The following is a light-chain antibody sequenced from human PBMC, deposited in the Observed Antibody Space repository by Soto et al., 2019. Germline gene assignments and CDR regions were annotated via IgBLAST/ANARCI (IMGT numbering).Light chain of an antibody. Sequence: QSVLTQPPSASGSPGQSVTISCTGTSSDVGGYSYVSWYQQHPGKAPKLMIYEVSQRPSGVSDRFSGSKSGNTASLTVSGLQTEDEADYYCSSYAGSNNLVFGGGTKVTVL. CDR1: SSDVGGYSY. CDR2: EVS. J-gene: IGLJ2*01. V-gene: IGLV2-8*01. CDR3: SSYAGSNNLV.